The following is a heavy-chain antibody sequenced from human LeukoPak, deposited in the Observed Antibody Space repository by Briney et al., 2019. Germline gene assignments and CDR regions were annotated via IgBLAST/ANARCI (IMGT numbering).Heavy chain of an antibody. J-gene: IGHJ4*02. V-gene: IGHV4-34*01. Sequence: SETLSLTCAVYGGSFSGYYWSWIRQPPGKGLEWIGEINHSGSTNYNPSLKSRVTISVDMSKNQFSLKLSSVTAADTAVYYCARGIRYYDSSGHYYKGGGFDYWGQGTLVTVSS. CDR2: INHSGST. CDR3: ARGIRYYDSSGHYYKGGGFDY. CDR1: GGSFSGYY. D-gene: IGHD3-22*01.